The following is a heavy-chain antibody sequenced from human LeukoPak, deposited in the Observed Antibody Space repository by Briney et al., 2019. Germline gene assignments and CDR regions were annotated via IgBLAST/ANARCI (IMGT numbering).Heavy chain of an antibody. CDR1: GGTFSSYA. CDR2: IIPIFGTA. V-gene: IGHV1-69*06. J-gene: IGHJ4*02. Sequence: ASVKVSCKASGGTFSSYAISWVRQAPGQGLEWMGGIIPIFGTANYAQKFQGRVTITADKSTSTAYMELSSLRSEDPAVYYCARGHFPATFDYWGQGTLVTVSS. D-gene: IGHD2-15*01. CDR3: ARGHFPATFDY.